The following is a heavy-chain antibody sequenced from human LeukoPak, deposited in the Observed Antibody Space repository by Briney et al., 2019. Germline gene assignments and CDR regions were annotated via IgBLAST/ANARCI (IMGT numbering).Heavy chain of an antibody. CDR1: GFTFSSYA. J-gene: IGHJ4*02. V-gene: IGHV3-23*01. D-gene: IGHD3-22*01. Sequence: GGSLRLSCAASGFTFSSYAMSWVRQAPGKGLEWVSAISGSGGSTYYADSVKGRFTISRDNSKNTLYLQMNSLRAEDTAVYYCAKGVVSYDSSGYYWDWGQGTLATVSS. CDR3: AKGVVSYDSSGYYWD. CDR2: ISGSGGST.